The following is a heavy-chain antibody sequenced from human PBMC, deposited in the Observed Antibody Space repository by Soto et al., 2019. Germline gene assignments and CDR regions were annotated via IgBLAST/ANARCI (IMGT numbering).Heavy chain of an antibody. J-gene: IGHJ5*02. CDR3: ANAFTYSGSWLDP. V-gene: IGHV3-30*04. CDR2: ISYHGKNK. Sequence: GSLRLSCAASGFSFSSYSMHWVRQAPGKGLEWVAVISYHGKNKDYADYVKGRFTISRDNSRNTLYLQMNSLRAEDTAAYHCANAFTYSGSWLDPWGQGTLVTVSS. D-gene: IGHD5-12*01. CDR1: GFSFSSYS.